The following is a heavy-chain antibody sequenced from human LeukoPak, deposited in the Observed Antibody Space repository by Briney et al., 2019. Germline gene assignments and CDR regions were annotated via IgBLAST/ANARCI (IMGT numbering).Heavy chain of an antibody. CDR3: ARGSGHKHPMDV. Sequence: ASVKVSCKASGGTFSSYAISWVRQAPGQGLEWMGRIIPILGIANYAQKSQGRVTMTRDTSISTAYMELSRLRSDDTAVYYCARGSGHKHPMDVWGQGTTVTVSS. D-gene: IGHD3-3*01. CDR2: IIPILGIA. V-gene: IGHV1-69*04. CDR1: GGTFSSYA. J-gene: IGHJ6*02.